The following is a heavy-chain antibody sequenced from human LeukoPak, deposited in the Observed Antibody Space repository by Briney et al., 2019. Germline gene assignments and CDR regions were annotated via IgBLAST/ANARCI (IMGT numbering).Heavy chain of an antibody. V-gene: IGHV3-11*01. Sequence: GGSLRLSCAASGFTFNDYYMSWIRQAPGKGLEWLSYINIGGTNTHYADSVKGRFTISRDNAKRSLYLEMNSLRAEDTAVYYCATDGAGFDTWGQGVLVTVSS. J-gene: IGHJ5*02. CDR3: ATDGAGFDT. CDR2: INIGGTNT. CDR1: GFTFNDYY.